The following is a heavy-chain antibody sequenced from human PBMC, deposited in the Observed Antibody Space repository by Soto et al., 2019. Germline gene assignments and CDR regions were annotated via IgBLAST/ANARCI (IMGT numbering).Heavy chain of an antibody. V-gene: IGHV3-30-3*01. CDR3: ASPLWRNDYNWGYFDL. CDR1: GFTFSSYA. Sequence: QVQLVESGGGVVQTGRSLRLSCAASGFTFSSYAMHWVRQAPGKGLEWVAVISYDGSNKYYADSVKGRFTISRDNSKNTRYLQLNSLRAEDTAVYYCASPLWRNDYNWGYFDLWGRGPLVTVSS. J-gene: IGHJ2*01. CDR2: ISYDGSNK. D-gene: IGHD4-4*01.